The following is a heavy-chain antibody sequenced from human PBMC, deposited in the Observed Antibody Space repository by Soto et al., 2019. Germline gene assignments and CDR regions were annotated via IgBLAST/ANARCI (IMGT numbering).Heavy chain of an antibody. D-gene: IGHD3-16*01. Sequence: QVQLVEAGGGVGQPGRSLRLSCAASGFTFSSYAMHWVRQAPGKGLEWVAVISYDGSNKYYADSVKGRFTISRDNSKNTLYLQMNSLRAEDTAVYYCARDGLLGYFDYWGQGTLVTVSS. CDR2: ISYDGSNK. J-gene: IGHJ4*02. V-gene: IGHV3-30-3*01. CDR3: ARDGLLGYFDY. CDR1: GFTFSSYA.